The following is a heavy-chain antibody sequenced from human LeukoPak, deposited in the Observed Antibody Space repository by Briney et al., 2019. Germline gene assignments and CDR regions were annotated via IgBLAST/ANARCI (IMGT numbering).Heavy chain of an antibody. Sequence: GGSLRLSCAVSGFTFSSYAMHWVRQAPGKGLEWVAVIPHGGSNKYYVDSVKGRFTISRDNAKNSLYLQMSNLRAEDTAVYFCARGGGLDVWGQGATVTVSS. V-gene: IGHV3-30-3*01. CDR3: ARGGGLDV. CDR2: IPHGGSNK. CDR1: GFTFSSYA. J-gene: IGHJ6*02. D-gene: IGHD3-16*01.